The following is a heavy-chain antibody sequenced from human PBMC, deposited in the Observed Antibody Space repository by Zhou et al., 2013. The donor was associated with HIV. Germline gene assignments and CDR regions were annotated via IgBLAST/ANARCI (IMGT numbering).Heavy chain of an antibody. CDR3: AIKGTEDRGWFDP. Sequence: QVQLVQSGAEVKKPGSSVKVSCKASGGTFSNYGISWVRQVPGQGLEWMGGIIPIFRRATYAQKFQGRVTISTDESTSTSYMELTSLRSEDTAMYYCAIKGTEDRGWFDPWGQGIPVTVSS. V-gene: IGHV1-69*05. J-gene: IGHJ5*02. D-gene: IGHD1-7*01. CDR1: GGTFSNYG. CDR2: IIPIFRRA.